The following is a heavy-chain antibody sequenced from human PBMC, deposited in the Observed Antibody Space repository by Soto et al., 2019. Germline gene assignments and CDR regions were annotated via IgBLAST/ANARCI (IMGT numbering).Heavy chain of an antibody. Sequence: ASVKVSCKASGYTFTSYDIHWLRQATGQGLEWVGWMNPNSGYTNYAQKLQGRVAMTRDNSKTTAYMELSGLRSEDTAVYYCARDRYYYDSRVAFDFWGQGTMVTVSS. CDR2: MNPNSGYT. CDR3: ARDRYYYDSRVAFDF. CDR1: GYTFTSYD. J-gene: IGHJ3*01. V-gene: IGHV1-8*01. D-gene: IGHD3-22*01.